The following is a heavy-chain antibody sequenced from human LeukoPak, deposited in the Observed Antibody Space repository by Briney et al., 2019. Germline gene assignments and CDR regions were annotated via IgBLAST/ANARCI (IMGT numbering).Heavy chain of an antibody. J-gene: IGHJ4*02. V-gene: IGHV3-66*01. D-gene: IGHD3-22*01. CDR2: IYSGGST. CDR3: ARNVPTYYYDSSGYYPGDY. CDR1: GFTVSSNY. Sequence: GGSLRLSCAASGFTVSSNYMSWVRQAPGKGLERVSVIYSGGSTYYADSVKGRFTISRDNSKNTLYLQMNSLRAEDTAVYYCARNVPTYYYDSSGYYPGDYWGQGTLVTVSS.